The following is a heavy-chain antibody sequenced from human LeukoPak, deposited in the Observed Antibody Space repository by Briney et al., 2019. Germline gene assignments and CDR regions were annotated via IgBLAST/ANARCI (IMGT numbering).Heavy chain of an antibody. CDR1: GYTFTSYY. CDR3: ARDADHGDYGRFVWFDP. J-gene: IGHJ5*02. V-gene: IGHV1-46*01. Sequence: ASVKVSCKASGYTFTSYYMHWVRQAPGQGLEWMGIINPSGGSTSYAQKFQGRVTMTRDTSTSTVYMELSSLRSEDTAMYYCARDADHGDYGRFVWFDPWGQGTLVTVSS. D-gene: IGHD4-17*01. CDR2: INPSGGST.